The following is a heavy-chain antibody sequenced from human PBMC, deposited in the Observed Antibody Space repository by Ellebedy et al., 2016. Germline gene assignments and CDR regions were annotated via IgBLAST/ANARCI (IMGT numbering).Heavy chain of an antibody. CDR1: GIPCSSCG. D-gene: IGHD3-3*01. J-gene: IGHJ4*02. CDR3: AGSGPDIYYFDV. Sequence: GGSLRLSCAVSGIPCSSCGMHWVRQAPGKGLEWVAGMAYDGRKKDYADFVKGRFTISRDYAKSTLYLDMSSLRDEDTAVYYCAGSGPDIYYFDVWGQGAQVTVSS. CDR2: MAYDGRKK. V-gene: IGHV3-30*03.